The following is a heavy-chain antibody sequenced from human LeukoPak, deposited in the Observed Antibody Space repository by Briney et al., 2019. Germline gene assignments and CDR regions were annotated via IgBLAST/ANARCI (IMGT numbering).Heavy chain of an antibody. J-gene: IGHJ6*03. V-gene: IGHV3-NL1*01. CDR1: GFTFSSYG. CDR3: ASTGGYYYYMDV. CDR2: IYSGGST. D-gene: IGHD3-10*01. Sequence: GGSLRLSCAASGFTFSSYGMHWVRQAPGKGLEWVSVIYSGGSTYYADSVKGRFTISRDNSKNTLYLQMNSLRAEDTAVYYCASTGGYYYYMDVWGKGTTVTISS.